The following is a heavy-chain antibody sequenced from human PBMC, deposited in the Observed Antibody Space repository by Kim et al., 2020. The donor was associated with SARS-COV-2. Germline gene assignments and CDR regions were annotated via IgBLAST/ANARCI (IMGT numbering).Heavy chain of an antibody. CDR2: FYHTANT. V-gene: IGHV4-39*07. CDR3: LLAAAGTNYYYGADV. D-gene: IGHD6-13*01. CDR1: GGSISGSNSY. Sequence: SETLSLTCTVSGGSISGSNSYWGWVRQPPGKGLEWIGAFYHTANTFYNPYLKSRVTISVDTSKNQFSLRLNSVSAADTAVYYCLLAAAGTNYYYGADVWGQRITVIVS. J-gene: IGHJ6*02.